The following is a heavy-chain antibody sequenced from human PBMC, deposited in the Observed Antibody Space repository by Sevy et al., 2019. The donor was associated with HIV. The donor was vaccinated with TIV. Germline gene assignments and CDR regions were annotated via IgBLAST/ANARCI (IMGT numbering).Heavy chain of an antibody. V-gene: IGHV3-64D*06. CDR2: WIGDKAGST. Sequence: GGSRSLSVSASGFTFSNLAMHGVRQARGKGREYVSGWIGDKAGSTYYADSLNGRFTISRDNSKNRLYLQMSSLRTEDTAVYYCVKDRIETILWSKGDWFDPWGQGTLVTVSS. CDR1: GFTFSNLA. J-gene: IGHJ5*02. CDR3: VKDRIETILWSKGDWFDP. D-gene: IGHD3-9*01.